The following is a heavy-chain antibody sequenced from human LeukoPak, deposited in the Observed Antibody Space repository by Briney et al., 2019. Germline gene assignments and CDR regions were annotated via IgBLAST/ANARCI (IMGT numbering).Heavy chain of an antibody. D-gene: IGHD5-18*01. V-gene: IGHV3-30-3*01. CDR2: ISYDGSNK. CDR1: GFTFSNYA. Sequence: GGSLRLSCAASGFTFSNYAIHWVRQAPGKGLERVAVISYDGSNKYYADSVKGRFTISRDNSKNTLYLQMNSLRTEDTAVYYCARAATGYSYGYYYWGQGTLVTVSS. CDR3: ARAATGYSYGYYY. J-gene: IGHJ4*02.